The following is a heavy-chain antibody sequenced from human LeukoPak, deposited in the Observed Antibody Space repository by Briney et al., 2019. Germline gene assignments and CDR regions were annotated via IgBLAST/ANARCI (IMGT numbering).Heavy chain of an antibody. CDR2: ISSSGSTI. D-gene: IGHD3-10*02. CDR3: AELGITMIGGV. J-gene: IGHJ6*04. Sequence: GGSLRLSCADSGVSFSSYEMNWVRDAPGEGLEWGSYISSSGSTIHYADSVKGRFTISRDNAKNSLYLQMNSLRAEDTAVYYCAELGITMIGGVWGKGTTVTISS. CDR1: GVSFSSYE. V-gene: IGHV3-48*03.